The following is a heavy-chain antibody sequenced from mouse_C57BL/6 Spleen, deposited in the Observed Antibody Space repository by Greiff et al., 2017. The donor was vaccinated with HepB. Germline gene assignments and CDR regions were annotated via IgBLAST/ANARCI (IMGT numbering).Heavy chain of an antibody. V-gene: IGHV5-17*01. Sequence: EVMLVESGGGLVKPGGSLKLSCAASGFTFSDYGMHWVRQAPEKGLEWVAYISSVSSTIYYADTVKGRFTISRDNAKNTLFLQMTSLRSEDTAMYYCARLYYGSSYAMDYWGQGTSVTVSS. D-gene: IGHD1-1*01. CDR1: GFTFSDYG. CDR2: ISSVSSTI. J-gene: IGHJ4*01. CDR3: ARLYYGSSYAMDY.